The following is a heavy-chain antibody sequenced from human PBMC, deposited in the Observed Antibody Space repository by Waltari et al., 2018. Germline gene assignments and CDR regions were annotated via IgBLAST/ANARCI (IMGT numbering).Heavy chain of an antibody. V-gene: IGHV4-4*07. Sequence: QVQLQESGPGLVKPSETLSLTCTVSGGSISSYYWSWIRQPAGKGLEWIGRIYTSGSNDYNPSLKSRVTMSVDTSKNQFSLKLSSVTAADTAVYYCARDPQYSSSWYGAGWFDPWGQGTLVTVSS. CDR1: GGSISSYY. CDR2: IYTSGSN. J-gene: IGHJ5*02. D-gene: IGHD6-13*01. CDR3: ARDPQYSSSWYGAGWFDP.